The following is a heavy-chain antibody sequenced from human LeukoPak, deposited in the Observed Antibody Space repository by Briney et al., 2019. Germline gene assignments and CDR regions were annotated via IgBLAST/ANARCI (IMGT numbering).Heavy chain of an antibody. CDR3: ARPRKDYYDSSGYLRGAFDI. V-gene: IGHV4-39*07. J-gene: IGHJ3*02. Sequence: PSETLSLTCTVSGGSISSGDYYWSWIRQPPGKGLEWIGGINHSGSTNYNPSLKSRVTISVDTSKNQFSLKLSSVTAADTAVYYCARPRKDYYDSSGYLRGAFDIWGQGTMVTVSS. D-gene: IGHD3-22*01. CDR1: GGSISSGDYY. CDR2: INHSGST.